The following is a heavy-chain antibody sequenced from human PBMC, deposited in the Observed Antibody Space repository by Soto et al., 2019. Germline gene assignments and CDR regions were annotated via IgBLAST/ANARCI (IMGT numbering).Heavy chain of an antibody. CDR2: ISNSGRSI. CDR3: ARRGSSGWYDSYFDY. J-gene: IGHJ4*01. D-gene: IGHD6-19*01. Sequence: QVHLVESGGGLVKPGGYLRLSCAASGFTVSDFYMIWIRQAPGKGLEWVSYISNSGRSINYADSVEGRFTIARDNAKNSLYLQMNSLRAEDTAVYYCARRGSSGWYDSYFDYWGHATLVTVSS. CDR1: GFTVSDFY. V-gene: IGHV3-11*01.